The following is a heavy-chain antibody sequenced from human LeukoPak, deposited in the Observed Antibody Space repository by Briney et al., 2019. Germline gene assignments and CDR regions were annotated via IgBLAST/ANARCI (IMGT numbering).Heavy chain of an antibody. CDR2: IYYSGST. CDR3: ARHFGYSSSWSSP. J-gene: IGHJ5*02. Sequence: SETLSLTCTVSGYSISSGYYWGWIRQPPGKGLEWIGSIYYSGSTYYNPSLKSRVTISVDTSKNQFSLKLSSVTAADTAVYYCARHFGYSSSWSSPWGQGTLVTVSS. CDR1: GYSISSGYY. V-gene: IGHV4-38-2*02. D-gene: IGHD6-13*01.